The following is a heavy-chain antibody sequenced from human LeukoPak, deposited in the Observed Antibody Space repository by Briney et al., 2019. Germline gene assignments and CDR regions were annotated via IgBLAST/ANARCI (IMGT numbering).Heavy chain of an antibody. Sequence: ASVKVSCKASGYTFKNYGISWVRQAPGQGPEWMGWISAYNGYTKYAQKVQGRVTMTTDTSTSTAYMELRSLRSDDTAVYYCARGAVNRYNWNDDNYYYYYMDVWGKGTTVTISS. CDR2: ISAYNGYT. CDR1: GYTFKNYG. V-gene: IGHV1-18*01. CDR3: ARGAVNRYNWNDDNYYYYYMDV. J-gene: IGHJ6*03. D-gene: IGHD1-1*01.